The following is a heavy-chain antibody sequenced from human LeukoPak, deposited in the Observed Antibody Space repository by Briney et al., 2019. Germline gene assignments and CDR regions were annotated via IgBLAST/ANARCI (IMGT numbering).Heavy chain of an antibody. CDR2: IYHSGST. J-gene: IGHJ6*03. D-gene: IGHD3-10*01. CDR3: ARDQRVYYYYYYYMDV. V-gene: IGHV4-38-2*02. Sequence: SETLSLTCTVSGYSISSGYYWGWIRQPPGKGLEWIGSIYHSGSTYYNPSLKSRVTISVDTSKNQFSLKLSSVTAADTAVYYCARDQRVYYYYYYYMDVWGKGTTVTVSS. CDR1: GYSISSGYY.